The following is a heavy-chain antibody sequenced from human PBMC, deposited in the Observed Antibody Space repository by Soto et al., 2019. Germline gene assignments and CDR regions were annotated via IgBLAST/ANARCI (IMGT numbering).Heavy chain of an antibody. Sequence: SETLSLTCTVSGGSMTSYYWTWIRQPAGKGLEWIGRVYSSGGTHYNPSLKSRVTISLDTSKNQFSLRLLSVTDADTAVYFCARGQRFSDWFDPWGQGTLVPVSS. CDR3: ARGQRFSDWFDP. V-gene: IGHV4-4*07. CDR1: GGSMTSYY. J-gene: IGHJ5*02. D-gene: IGHD3-3*01. CDR2: VYSSGGT.